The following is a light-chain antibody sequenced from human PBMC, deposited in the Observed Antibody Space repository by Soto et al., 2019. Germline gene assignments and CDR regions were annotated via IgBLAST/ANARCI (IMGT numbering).Light chain of an antibody. Sequence: QSVLTQPPSVSAAPGQKVTISCSGSTFNIGNSYVSWYQQLPGTAPKLLIYDNNKRPSGIPDRFSGSKSGTSATLGITGLQTGDEADYYCRTWDSSLSAVVFGGGTKVTVL. CDR2: DNN. CDR1: TFNIGNSY. CDR3: RTWDSSLSAVV. J-gene: IGLJ2*01. V-gene: IGLV1-51*01.